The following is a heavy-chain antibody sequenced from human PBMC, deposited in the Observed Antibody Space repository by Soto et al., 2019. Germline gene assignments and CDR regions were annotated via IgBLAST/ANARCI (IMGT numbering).Heavy chain of an antibody. CDR2: IDPSDSQT. Sequence: KGSGYSFAGYWITWVRQKPGKGLEWMGRIDPSDSQTYYSPSFRGHVTISVTKSITTVFLQWSSLRASDTAMYYCARQIYDSDTGPNFQYYFDSWGQGTPVTVSS. CDR1: GYSFAGYW. CDR3: ARQIYDSDTGPNFQYYFDS. D-gene: IGHD3-22*01. V-gene: IGHV5-10-1*01. J-gene: IGHJ4*02.